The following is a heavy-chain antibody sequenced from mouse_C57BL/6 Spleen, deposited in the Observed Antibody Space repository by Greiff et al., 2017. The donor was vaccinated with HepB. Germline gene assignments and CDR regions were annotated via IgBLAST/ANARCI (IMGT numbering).Heavy chain of an antibody. J-gene: IGHJ4*01. CDR2: ISYDGSN. V-gene: IGHV3-6*01. Sequence: EVKLVESGPGLVKPSQSLSLTCSVTGYSITSGYYWYWIRQFPGNKLEWMGYISYDGSNNYNPSLKNRISITRDTSKNQFFLKLNSVTTEDTATYYCARERIYDYDEGDYWGQGTSVTVSS. CDR3: ARERIYDYDEGDY. CDR1: GYSITSGYY. D-gene: IGHD2-4*01.